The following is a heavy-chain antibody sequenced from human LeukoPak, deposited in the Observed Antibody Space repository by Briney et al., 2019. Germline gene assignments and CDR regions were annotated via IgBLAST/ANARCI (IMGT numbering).Heavy chain of an antibody. CDR2: IYPGDSDT. D-gene: IGHD3-22*01. V-gene: IGHV5-51*01. J-gene: IGHJ4*02. Sequence: GESLKISCKGSGYSFTSYWIGWVRQMPGKGLEWMGIIYPGDSDTRYSPSFRGQVTISADKSISTAYLQWSSLKASDTAMYYCARSTALYDSSGYYPNHFDYWGQGTLVTVSS. CDR1: GYSFTSYW. CDR3: ARSTALYDSSGYYPNHFDY.